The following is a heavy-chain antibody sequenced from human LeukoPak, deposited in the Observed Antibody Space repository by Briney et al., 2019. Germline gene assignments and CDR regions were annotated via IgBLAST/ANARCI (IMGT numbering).Heavy chain of an antibody. V-gene: IGHV1-18*01. CDR2: ISAYNGNT. Sequence: ASVKVSCKASGYTFTSYGISWLRQAPGQGLEWMGWISAYNGNTNYAQKLQGRVTMTTDTSTSTAYMELRSLRSDDTAVYYCARVAHVLRFLEWYDAYYFDYWGQGTLVTVSS. CDR3: ARVAHVLRFLEWYDAYYFDY. CDR1: GYTFTSYG. J-gene: IGHJ4*02. D-gene: IGHD3-3*01.